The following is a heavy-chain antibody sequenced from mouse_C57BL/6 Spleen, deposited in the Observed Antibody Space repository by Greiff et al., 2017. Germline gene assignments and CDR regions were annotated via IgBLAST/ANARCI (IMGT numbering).Heavy chain of an antibody. CDR1: GYTFTDYN. CDR3: ASWDEAFDY. D-gene: IGHD4-1*01. J-gene: IGHJ2*01. V-gene: IGHV1-22*01. CDR2: INPNNGGT. Sequence: EVKLVESGPELVKPGASVKMSCKASGYTFTDYNMHWVKQSHGKSLEWIGYINPNNGGTSYNQKFKGKATLTVNKSSSTAYMELRSLTSEDSAVYYCASWDEAFDYWGQGTTLTVSS.